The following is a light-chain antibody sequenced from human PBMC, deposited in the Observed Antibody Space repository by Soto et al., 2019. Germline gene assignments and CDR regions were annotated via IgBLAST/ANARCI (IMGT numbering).Light chain of an antibody. CDR2: GAS. V-gene: IGKV1-39*01. CDR3: QQSYSFPWT. CDR1: PSISTS. Sequence: DIQMTQSPSSLSASVGDRVTITCRASPSISTSLNWYQHKEGKAPKLLIYGASSLQSGVPSRFSGSGSGTDYTLTISSLQPGDFAIYYCQQSYSFPWTFGQGTKVEIK. J-gene: IGKJ1*01.